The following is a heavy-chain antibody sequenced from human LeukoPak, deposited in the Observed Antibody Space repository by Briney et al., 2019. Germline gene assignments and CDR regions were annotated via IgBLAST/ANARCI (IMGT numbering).Heavy chain of an antibody. V-gene: IGHV1-2*02. CDR2: INPNSGGT. J-gene: IGHJ6*03. CDR1: GYTFTGYY. CDR3: ARDGPQYDILTGYYKPFYYYYMDV. Sequence: GASVKVSCKASGYTFTGYYMHWVRQAPGQGLEWMGWINPNSGGTNYAQKFQGRVTMTRDTSISTAYMELSRLRSDDTAVYYCARDGPQYDILTGYYKPFYYYYMDVWGKGTTVTISS. D-gene: IGHD3-9*01.